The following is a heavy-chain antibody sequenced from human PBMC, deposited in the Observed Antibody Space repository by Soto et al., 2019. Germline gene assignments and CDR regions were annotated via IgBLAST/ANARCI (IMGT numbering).Heavy chain of an antibody. D-gene: IGHD3-16*01. V-gene: IGHV3-74*01. CDR3: ARGGLYAYYQDN. CDR2: LKGDGSMT. J-gene: IGHJ4*02. CDR1: GFTFSTYW. Sequence: EVQLVESGGGVVQPGESLRRSCTASGFTFSTYWMHWVRQAPGKWLVWLSRLKGDGSMTDYPDSVKGRFTISRDNAETTLYLPMNGLRAEDTAIYYCARGGLYAYYQDNWGQGTLVTVSS.